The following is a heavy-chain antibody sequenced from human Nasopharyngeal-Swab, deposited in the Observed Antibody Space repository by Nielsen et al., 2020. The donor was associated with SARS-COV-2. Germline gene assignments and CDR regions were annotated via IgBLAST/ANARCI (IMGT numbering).Heavy chain of an antibody. Sequence: SQTLSLTCAISGDRVSSNNVGWNWIRQSPSRGLEWLGRTYYGSKWYNHYAPSVTSRVTIRPDTSKNQFSLQMDSVTPEDSAVYYCARGFLQTGFDYWGQGTLVTVSS. V-gene: IGHV6-1*01. CDR3: ARGFLQTGFDY. CDR2: TYYGSKWYN. D-gene: IGHD3-9*01. CDR1: GDRVSSNNVG. J-gene: IGHJ4*02.